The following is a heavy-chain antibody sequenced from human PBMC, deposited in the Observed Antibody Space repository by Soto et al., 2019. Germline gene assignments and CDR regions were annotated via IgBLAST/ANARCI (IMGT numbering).Heavy chain of an antibody. Sequence: QVRLVQSGPEVKKREASVKVSCKASGYTFSSSAISWVRQSPGQGPEWMGWISSSGVTNYAQNFQGRVTLTVDSSTTTAYMEVRSLSSADTAIYYCARDHGGYGTFDYWGQGTLVTVSS. J-gene: IGHJ4*02. V-gene: IGHV1-18*04. CDR3: ARDHGGYGTFDY. D-gene: IGHD5-12*01. CDR1: GYTFSSSA. CDR2: ISSSGVT.